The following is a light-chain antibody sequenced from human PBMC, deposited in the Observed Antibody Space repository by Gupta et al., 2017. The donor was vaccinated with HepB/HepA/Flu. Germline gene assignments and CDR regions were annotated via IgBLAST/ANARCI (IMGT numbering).Light chain of an antibody. CDR1: SSNIGNNY. CDR2: DNK. Sequence: QSVLTQPPSVSAAPGQKVTVSCSGHSSNIGNNYVSWYQQLPGTAPKLLIYDNKTRPTGIPDRFSGSKSGTSATLGITGLQTGDEADYYCGTWDSSLNAWVFGGGTTLTVL. J-gene: IGLJ3*02. CDR3: GTWDSSLNAWV. V-gene: IGLV1-51*01.